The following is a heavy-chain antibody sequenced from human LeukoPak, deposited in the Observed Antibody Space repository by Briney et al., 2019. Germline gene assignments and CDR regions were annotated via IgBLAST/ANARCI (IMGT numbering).Heavy chain of an antibody. Sequence: GGALRLSCAGSGFTYSRYYMHWVGQAPGKGGEGVSSISISSTYTYSADSLKRRFTISRDHAKNSLYLLMNSLRVDDTAIYCCARHWAYYNDGSGFWEFALWGQGTQVTVSS. CDR2: ISISSTYT. CDR1: GFTYSRYY. CDR3: ARHWAYYNDGSGFWEFAL. J-gene: IGHJ5*02. V-gene: IGHV3-21*01. D-gene: IGHD3-22*01.